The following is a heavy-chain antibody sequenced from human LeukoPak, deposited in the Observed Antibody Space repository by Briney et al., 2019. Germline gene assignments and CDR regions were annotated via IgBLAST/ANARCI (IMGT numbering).Heavy chain of an antibody. CDR2: TYYSGST. V-gene: IGHV4-59*01. Sequence: PSETLSLTCTVSGGSISSYYWSWIRQPPGKGLEWIGYTYYSGSTNYNPSLKSRVTISVDTSKNQFSLKLSSVTAADTAVYYCARRPTYDSSGYYLDDAFDIWGQGTMVTVSS. CDR3: ARRPTYDSSGYYLDDAFDI. CDR1: GGSISSYY. D-gene: IGHD3-22*01. J-gene: IGHJ3*02.